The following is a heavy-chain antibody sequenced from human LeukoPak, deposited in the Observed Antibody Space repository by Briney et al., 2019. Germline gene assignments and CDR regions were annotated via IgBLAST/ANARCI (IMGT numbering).Heavy chain of an antibody. V-gene: IGHV5-51*01. CDR3: ARHGPYSSGWYMVGY. CDR2: IYPGDSDT. CDR1: GYSFTSYL. Sequence: GESLKISCKGSGYSFTSYLIGWVRQMPGKGLEWMGIIYPGDSDTRYSPSFQGQVTISADKSISTAYLQWSSLKASDTAMYYCARHGPYSSGWYMVGYWGQGTLVTVSS. D-gene: IGHD6-19*01. J-gene: IGHJ4*02.